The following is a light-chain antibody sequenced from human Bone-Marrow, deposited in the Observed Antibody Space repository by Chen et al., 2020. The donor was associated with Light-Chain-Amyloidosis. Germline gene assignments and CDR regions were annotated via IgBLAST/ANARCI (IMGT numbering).Light chain of an antibody. CDR3: QVCDRSSDRPV. CDR1: NIGSTR. Sequence: SYVLTQPSSVSVAPGQTATIACGGNNIGSTRVHWYQQTPGQAPPLVVYHDSDRPSGFPERFSGSNAGNTATLTTGGVEAEDEADYYCQVCDRSSDRPVFGGGTKLTVL. V-gene: IGLV3-21*02. CDR2: HDS. J-gene: IGLJ3*02.